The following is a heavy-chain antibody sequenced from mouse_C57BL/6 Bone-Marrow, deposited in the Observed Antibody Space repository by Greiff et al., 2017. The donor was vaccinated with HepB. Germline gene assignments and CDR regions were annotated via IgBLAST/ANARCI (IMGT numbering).Heavy chain of an antibody. Sequence: QVQLQQPGAELVKPGASVKLSCKASGYTFTSYWMHWVKQRPGQGLEWIGMIHPNSGSTNYNEKFKSKATLTVDKSSSTAYMQLSSLTSEDSAVYFCARSEGRRDRMDYWGQGTSVTVSS. V-gene: IGHV1-64*01. J-gene: IGHJ4*01. CDR3: ARSEGRRDRMDY. CDR1: GYTFTSYW. CDR2: IHPNSGST. D-gene: IGHD2-14*01.